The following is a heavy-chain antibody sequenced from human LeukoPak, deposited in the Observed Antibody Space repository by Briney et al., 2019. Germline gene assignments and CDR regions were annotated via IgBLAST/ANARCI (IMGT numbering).Heavy chain of an antibody. D-gene: IGHD2-2*01. CDR2: IYTCGST. V-gene: IGHV4-4*07. Sequence: SETLSLTCTVSGGSISSYYWSWIRQPAGKGLEWIGRIYTCGSTNYNPSLKSRVTMSVDTSKNQFSLKLSSVTAADTAVYYCARGPLYCSSTSCRYYYYYGMDVWGQGTTVTVSS. CDR3: ARGPLYCSSTSCRYYYYYGMDV. CDR1: GGSISSYY. J-gene: IGHJ6*02.